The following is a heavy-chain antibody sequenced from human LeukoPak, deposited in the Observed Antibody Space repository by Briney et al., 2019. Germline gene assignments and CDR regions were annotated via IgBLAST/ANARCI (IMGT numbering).Heavy chain of an antibody. D-gene: IGHD3-10*01. CDR2: INSDGST. J-gene: IGHJ6*03. CDR1: GFVFSGYW. V-gene: IGHV3-74*01. CDR3: AGRYGSGRYHYHYMGV. Sequence: GGSLRLSCAASGFVFSGYWMHWIRRAPGKGLVWVSRINSDGSTSYADSVKGRFTIARDNAKNTLYLQMNSLRDEDTAVYYCAGRYGSGRYHYHYMGVWGRGTTVTVSS.